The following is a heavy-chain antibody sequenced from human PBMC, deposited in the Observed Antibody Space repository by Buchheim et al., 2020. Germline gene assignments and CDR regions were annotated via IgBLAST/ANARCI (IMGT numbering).Heavy chain of an antibody. V-gene: IGHV3-48*01. CDR2: ISSGSSTI. J-gene: IGHJ6*02. CDR3: ARGRCTKGSCPFWNGMDV. D-gene: IGHD2-8*01. CDR1: GFTFSSYS. Sequence: EAQLVESGGGLVQPGGSLRLSCAASGFTFSSYSMNWVSQPPGKGLEWVSYISSGSSTINYADSVKGRFTFSRDNAKNSMYLQMNSRRAEDTAVDYCARGRCTKGSCPFWNGMDVWGQGTT.